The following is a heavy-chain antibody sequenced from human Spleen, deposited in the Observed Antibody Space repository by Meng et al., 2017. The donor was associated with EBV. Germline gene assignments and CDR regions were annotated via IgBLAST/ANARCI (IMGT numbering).Heavy chain of an antibody. J-gene: IGHJ4*02. CDR1: GESFSGIY. CDR3: AGGRGLPNY. D-gene: IGHD4-17*01. CDR2: INHSGIT. V-gene: IGHV4-34*01. Sequence: QVQLQEWGAGLLKPSETLSLTCAVYGESFSGIYWTWIRQPPGKGLEWIGDINHSGITNYNPSLKSRVTISADTSKNQFSLKMTSVTAADTALYYCAGGRGLPNYWGQGTLVTVSS.